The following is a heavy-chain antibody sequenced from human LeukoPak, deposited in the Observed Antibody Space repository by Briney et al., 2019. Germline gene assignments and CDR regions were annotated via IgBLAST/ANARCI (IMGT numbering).Heavy chain of an antibody. CDR1: GFTFSSHW. D-gene: IGHD2-15*01. Sequence: PGGSLRLSCAASGFTFSSHWMSWVRQAPGKGLGWVANIKQDGSETYYVDSVKGRFTVSKDNAKNSLYLQMNSLRVEDTAVYYCVRDKIESTGGRGSEYWGQGTLVTVYS. J-gene: IGHJ4*02. CDR3: VRDKIESTGGRGSEY. CDR2: IKQDGSET. V-gene: IGHV3-7*01.